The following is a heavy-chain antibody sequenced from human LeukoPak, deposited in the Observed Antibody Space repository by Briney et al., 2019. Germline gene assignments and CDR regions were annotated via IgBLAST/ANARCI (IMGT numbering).Heavy chain of an antibody. CDR1: EFTFSSHV. CDR2: VSYDGSNE. J-gene: IGHJ4*02. CDR3: VRARVDSYYFDY. Sequence: GGSLRLSCAASEFTFSSHVMHWVRQAPGKGLEWVAFVSYDGSNEYYADSVKGRFTISRDNSKNTLYLQMNSLRVEDTAVYYCVRARVDSYYFDYWGQGTLVTVSS. D-gene: IGHD3-3*01. V-gene: IGHV3-30-3*01.